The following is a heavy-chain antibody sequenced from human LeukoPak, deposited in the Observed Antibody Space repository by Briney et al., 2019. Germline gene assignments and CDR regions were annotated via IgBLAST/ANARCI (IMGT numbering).Heavy chain of an antibody. Sequence: PGGSLRLSCAASGFTFSSYSMNWVRQAPGKGLEWVSSISSSSSYIYYADSVKGRFTISRDNAKNSLYLQMNSLRAEDTAVYYCARGGYGSGSYYLYYFDYWGQGTLVTVSS. CDR3: ARGGYGSGSYYLYYFDY. J-gene: IGHJ4*02. V-gene: IGHV3-21*04. CDR2: ISSSSSYI. CDR1: GFTFSSYS. D-gene: IGHD3-10*01.